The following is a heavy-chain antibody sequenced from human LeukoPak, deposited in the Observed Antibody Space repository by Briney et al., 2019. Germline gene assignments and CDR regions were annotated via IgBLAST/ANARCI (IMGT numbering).Heavy chain of an antibody. CDR2: IYFSSGST. CDR1: GGSISSTNYY. V-gene: IGHV4-39*07. J-gene: IGHJ4*02. D-gene: IGHD2-15*01. Sequence: PSETLSLTCTVSGGSISSTNYYWGWIRQPPGKGLEWVGTIYFSSGSTYYHPSLKSRVTISVDTSKNQFSLKLSSVTAADTAVYYCARASGCSGGSCYDVGFDYWGQGTLVTVSS. CDR3: ARASGCSGGSCYDVGFDY.